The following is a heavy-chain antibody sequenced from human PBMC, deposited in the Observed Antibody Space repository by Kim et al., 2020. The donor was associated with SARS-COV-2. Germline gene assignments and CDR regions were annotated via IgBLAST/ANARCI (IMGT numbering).Heavy chain of an antibody. J-gene: IGHJ4*02. CDR2: TYYTSMWNN. CDR1: GDSVSRNSAI. CDR3: ARGKFFDH. V-gene: IGHV6-1*01. Sequence: SQTLSLTCAIPGDSVSRNSAIWTWIRQSPSRGLEWLGRTYYTSMWNNDHAGFLKRRITISPDTSKNQFSLHLNSVTPEDTAVYYCARGKFFDHWGQVTLV.